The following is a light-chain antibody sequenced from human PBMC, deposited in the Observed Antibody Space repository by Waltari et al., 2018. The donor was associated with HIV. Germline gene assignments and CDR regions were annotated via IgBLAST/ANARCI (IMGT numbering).Light chain of an antibody. V-gene: IGLV1-40*01. CDR2: VTS. CDR3: QSYDSSLSVVV. J-gene: IGLJ2*01. Sequence: QSVLTQPPSVSGAPGQRVTISCTGSSSNIGAGYDVHWYQHLPGTAPKLLIYVTSNRPSGVRDRFAGSKSGTSASLAITGLQAEDESDYYCQSYDSSLSVVVFGGGTKLTVL. CDR1: SSNIGAGYD.